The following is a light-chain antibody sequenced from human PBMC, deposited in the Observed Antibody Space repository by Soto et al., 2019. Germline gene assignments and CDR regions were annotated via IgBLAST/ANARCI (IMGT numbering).Light chain of an antibody. J-gene: IGKJ4*01. V-gene: IGKV3-20*01. CDR1: QTISSSY. CDR2: GAS. CDR3: QQYGSSLGVP. Sequence: GLSQSAGAVSLSKGERATLSCRASQTISSSYLAWYQQKPGQAPRLLIYGASSRATGIPDRFSGSGSGTDFTLTISRLEPEDFAVYYCQQYGSSLGVPFGGGTNVDIK.